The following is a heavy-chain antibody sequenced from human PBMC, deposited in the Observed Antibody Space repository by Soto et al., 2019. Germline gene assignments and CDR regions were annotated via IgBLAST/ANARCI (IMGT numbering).Heavy chain of an antibody. Sequence: ASVKVSCKASRYTFTSYDIFWVRQSPGQGLEWMGWIKPDSGVTHYAQNFQGRVTMTRDTSISTAYMELNNLVSDDTAVYYCARRSSTYLNEVIYDPWGQGTLVTVSS. CDR1: RYTFTSYD. J-gene: IGHJ5*02. V-gene: IGHV1-2*02. CDR2: IKPDSGVT. D-gene: IGHD2-2*01. CDR3: ARRSSTYLNEVIYDP.